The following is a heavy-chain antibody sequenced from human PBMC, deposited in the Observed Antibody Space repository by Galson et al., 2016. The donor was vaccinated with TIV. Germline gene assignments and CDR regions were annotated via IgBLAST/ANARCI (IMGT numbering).Heavy chain of an antibody. CDR1: GDTFSNYA. D-gene: IGHD3-22*01. CDR3: AREMPFYDSTAYYPFDI. V-gene: IGHV1-69*06. Sequence: SVKVSCKASGDTFSNYAISWVRQAPGQGPEWMGRINPIFHTATYAQKLQARVTIMADKSTTTIYMELNSLRSEDTAVYYCAREMPFYDSTAYYPFDIWGQGTTVTVSS. J-gene: IGHJ6*02. CDR2: INPIFHTA.